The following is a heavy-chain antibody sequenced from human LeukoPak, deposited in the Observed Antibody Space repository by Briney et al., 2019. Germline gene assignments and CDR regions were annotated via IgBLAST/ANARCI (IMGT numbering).Heavy chain of an antibody. CDR1: GFSFSSYG. J-gene: IGHJ6*02. CDR2: IWYDGSNK. D-gene: IGHD3-10*01. Sequence: PGGSLTLSCAASGFSFSSYGMYRVREAPGKGLEWVAVIWYDGSNKYYADPVKGRLTISGDNSKNTLYLQMNSLRAEDTAGYYCARAYYGSGSYYYGMDVWGQGTTVTVSS. V-gene: IGHV3-33*01. CDR3: ARAYYGSGSYYYGMDV.